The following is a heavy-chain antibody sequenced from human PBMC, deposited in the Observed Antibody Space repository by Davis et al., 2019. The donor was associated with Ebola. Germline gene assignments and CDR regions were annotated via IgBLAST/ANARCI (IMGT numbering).Heavy chain of an antibody. V-gene: IGHV1-46*01. CDR2: INPSGGST. CDR3: AREALRGGIAARLGWFDP. CDR1: GYTFTSYY. J-gene: IGHJ5*02. D-gene: IGHD6-6*01. Sequence: ASVQVPCQASGYTFTSYYMHWVRQAPGQGLEWMGIINPSGGSTSYAQKFQGRVTMTRDTSTSTVYMELSSLRSEDTAVYYCAREALRGGIAARLGWFDPWGQGTLVTVSS.